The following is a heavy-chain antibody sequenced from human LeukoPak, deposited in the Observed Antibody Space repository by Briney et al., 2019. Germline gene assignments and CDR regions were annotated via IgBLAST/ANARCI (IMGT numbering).Heavy chain of an antibody. V-gene: IGHV3-23*01. CDR1: GFTFSSYA. Sequence: GGSLRLSCAASGFTFSSYAMSWVRQAPGKGLEWVSAISGSGGSTYYADSVKGRFTISRDNSKNTLYLQMNSLRAEDTAAYYCAKDLRYFDWLIDYWGQGTLVTVSS. D-gene: IGHD3-9*01. CDR2: ISGSGGST. CDR3: AKDLRYFDWLIDY. J-gene: IGHJ4*02.